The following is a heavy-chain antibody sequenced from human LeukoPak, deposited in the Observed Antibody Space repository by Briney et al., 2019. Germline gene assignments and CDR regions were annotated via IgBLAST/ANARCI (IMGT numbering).Heavy chain of an antibody. CDR1: GDSISSDY. CDR2: IYRFGNT. Sequence: PSETLSLTCTVSGDSISSDYWSWIRQPPGKGLEWIGYIYRFGNTNYNPSLMRRVTISLDTSKRQLSLNLTSVTAADTAVYYCAGRGQRYFRDWGQGTLVTVSS. V-gene: IGHV4-4*08. J-gene: IGHJ1*01. CDR3: AGRGQRYFRD.